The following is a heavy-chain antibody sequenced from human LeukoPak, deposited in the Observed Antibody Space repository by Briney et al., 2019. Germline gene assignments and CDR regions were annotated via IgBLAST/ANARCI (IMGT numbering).Heavy chain of an antibody. J-gene: IGHJ6*02. D-gene: IGHD3-3*01. CDR1: GGSISSYY. V-gene: IGHV4-59*01. Sequence: SETLSLTCTVSGGSISSYYWSWIRQPPGKGLEWIGYIYYSGSTNYNPSLESRVTISVDTSKNQFSLKLSSVTAADTAVYYCARGYDFWSGYYSSYGMDVWGQGTTVTVSS. CDR2: IYYSGST. CDR3: ARGYDFWSGYYSSYGMDV.